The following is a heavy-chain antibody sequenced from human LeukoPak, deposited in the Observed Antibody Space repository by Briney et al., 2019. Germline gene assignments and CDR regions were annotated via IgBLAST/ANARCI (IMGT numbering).Heavy chain of an antibody. J-gene: IGHJ6*03. CDR1: GFTFSSYG. D-gene: IGHD5-18*01. CDR2: IWYDGSNK. CDR3: AKDGATDSYGYWGYMDV. Sequence: GRSLRLSCTASGFTFSSYGMHWVRQAPGKGLEWVAVIWYDGSNKYYADSVKGRFTISRDNSKNTLYLQMNSLRAEDTAVYYCAKDGATDSYGYWGYMDVWGKGTTVTVSS. V-gene: IGHV3-33*06.